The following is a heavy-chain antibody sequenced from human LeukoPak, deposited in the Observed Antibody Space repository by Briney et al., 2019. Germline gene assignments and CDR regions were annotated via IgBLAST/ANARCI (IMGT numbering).Heavy chain of an antibody. J-gene: IGHJ5*01. CDR1: GFTFSSFW. Sequence: GGSLRLSCAASGFTFSSFWISCVRQAPGKGLEWVANIKQDGSSKYYVDSVKGRFTVSRDDAKNSLYLQMHSLRAEDTAVYYCARGPPPGYSTSWFDYWGQGTLVAGFS. D-gene: IGHD6-13*01. CDR2: IKQDGSSK. CDR3: ARGPPPGYSTSWFDY. V-gene: IGHV3-7*05.